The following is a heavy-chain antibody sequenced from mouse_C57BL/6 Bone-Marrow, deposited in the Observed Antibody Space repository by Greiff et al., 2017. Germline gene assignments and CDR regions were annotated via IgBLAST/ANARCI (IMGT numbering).Heavy chain of an antibody. CDR1: GFNIKDDY. CDR3: TTSFYAMDY. J-gene: IGHJ4*01. CDR2: IDPENGDT. Sequence: VHVKQSGAELVRPGASVKLSCTASGFNIKDDYMHWVKQRPEQGLEWIGWIDPENGDTEYASKFQGKATITADTSSNTAYLQLSSLTSEDTAVYYCTTSFYAMDYWGQGTSVTVSS. V-gene: IGHV14-4*01.